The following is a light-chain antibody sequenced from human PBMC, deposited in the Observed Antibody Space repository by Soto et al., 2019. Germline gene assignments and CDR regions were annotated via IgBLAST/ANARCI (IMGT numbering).Light chain of an antibody. J-gene: IGKJ2*01. CDR1: QTINNW. CDR3: QQYNSYSYT. V-gene: IGKV1-5*03. CDR2: EAS. Sequence: DFQMTQSPSTLSASVGDRVTITCRASQTINNWLAWYQQKPGKAPQLLIYEASTLQSGVPSRFSGSGSGTEFILTISSLQPDDFATYYCQQYNSYSYTFGQGTKLEIK.